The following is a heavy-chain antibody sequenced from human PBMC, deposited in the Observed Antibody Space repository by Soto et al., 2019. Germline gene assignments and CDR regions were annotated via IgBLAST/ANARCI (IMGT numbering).Heavy chain of an antibody. CDR2: MNTNSGNT. CDR3: ARYIAARGTRGWFDP. J-gene: IGHJ5*02. D-gene: IGHD6-6*01. CDR1: GYTFTSYD. V-gene: IGHV1-8*01. Sequence: QVQLVQSGAEVKKPGASVKVSCKASGYTFTSYDINWVRQATGQGLEWMGWMNTNSGNTGYAQKFQGRVTMTRNTSISTAYMELSSLRSEDTAVYYCARYIAARGTRGWFDPWGQGTLVTVSS.